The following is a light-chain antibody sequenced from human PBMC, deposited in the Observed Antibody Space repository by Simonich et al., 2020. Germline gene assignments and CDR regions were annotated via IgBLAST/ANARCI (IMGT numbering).Light chain of an antibody. CDR3: QQYNNWPLT. Sequence: EIVMTQSPATLSVSPGERATLSCRASPSVSSNLAWYQQNPGPAPRLLIYGASTRATGIPARFSGSGSGTEVTLTISSLQSEDFAVYYCQQYNNWPLTFGGGTKVEIK. J-gene: IGKJ4*01. CDR2: GAS. CDR1: PSVSSN. V-gene: IGKV3-15*01.